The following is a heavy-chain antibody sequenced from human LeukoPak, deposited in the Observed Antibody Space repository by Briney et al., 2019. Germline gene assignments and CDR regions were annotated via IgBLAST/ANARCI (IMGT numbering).Heavy chain of an antibody. CDR2: ISSSSSYI. CDR1: GFTFSSYS. D-gene: IGHD6-13*01. CDR3: ARDRGEGAAARKFYYYMDV. V-gene: IGHV3-21*01. J-gene: IGHJ6*03. Sequence: GGSLRLSCAASGFTFSSYSMNWVRQAPGKGLEWVSSISSSSSYIYYADSVKGRFTISRDNAKNSLYLQMNSLRAEDTAVYYCARDRGEGAAARKFYYYMDVWGKGTTVTISS.